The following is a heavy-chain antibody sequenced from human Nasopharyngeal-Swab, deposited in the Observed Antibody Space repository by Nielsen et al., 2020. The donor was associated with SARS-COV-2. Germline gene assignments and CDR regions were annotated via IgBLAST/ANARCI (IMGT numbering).Heavy chain of an antibody. CDR3: ARDATEDIVVVVAATKYYYYGMDV. D-gene: IGHD2-15*01. CDR1: GFTFSSYS. Sequence: GEALKISCAASGFTFSSYSMNWVRQAPGKGLEGVSSISSSSSYIYYADSVKGRFTISRDNAKNSLYLQMNSLRAEDTAVYYCARDATEDIVVVVAATKYYYYGMDVWGQGTTVTVSS. CDR2: ISSSSSYI. V-gene: IGHV3-21*01. J-gene: IGHJ6*02.